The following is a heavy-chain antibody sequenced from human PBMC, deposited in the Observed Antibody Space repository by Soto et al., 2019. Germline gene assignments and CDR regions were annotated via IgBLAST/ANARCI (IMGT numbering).Heavy chain of an antibody. J-gene: IGHJ4*02. V-gene: IGHV4-59*01. Sequence: QVQLQESGPGLVKPSETLSLTCTVSGGSISSYYWSWIRQPPGKGLEWIGYIYYSGSTNYNPSLKSRVTISVDTSKNQFSLKLSSVTAADTAVYYCARFSGVRVDFDYWGQGTLVTVSS. CDR2: IYYSGST. CDR1: GGSISSYY. CDR3: ARFSGVRVDFDY. D-gene: IGHD3-10*01.